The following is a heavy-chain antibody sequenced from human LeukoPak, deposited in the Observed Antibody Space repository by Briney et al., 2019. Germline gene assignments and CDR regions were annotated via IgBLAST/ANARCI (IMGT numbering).Heavy chain of an antibody. CDR3: ATLGYCSSTSCSAFDY. Sequence: VEPSETLSLTCTVSGGSISSSSYYWGWIRQPPGKGLEWIGSIYYSGSTYYNPSLKSRVTISVDTSKNQFSLELSSVTAADTAVYYCATLGYCSSTSCSAFDYWGQGTLVTVSS. V-gene: IGHV4-39*01. J-gene: IGHJ4*02. CDR2: IYYSGST. CDR1: GGSISSSSYY. D-gene: IGHD2-2*01.